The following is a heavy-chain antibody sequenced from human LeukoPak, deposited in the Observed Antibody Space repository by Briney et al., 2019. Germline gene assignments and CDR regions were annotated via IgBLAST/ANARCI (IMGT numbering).Heavy chain of an antibody. CDR2: IYYNGSSK. J-gene: IGHJ4*02. Sequence: GGSLRLSCAASGFTFSSYAMHWVRQAAGKGLEWVGGIYYNGSSKYYADFVRGRFAIFSDNTNQSLLLQMNVLIAEDTADYYCATSGRRELLRTYFDYLGQGTLVTVSS. CDR1: GFTFSSYA. D-gene: IGHD1-7*01. CDR3: ATSGRRELLRTYFDY. V-gene: IGHV3-30*09.